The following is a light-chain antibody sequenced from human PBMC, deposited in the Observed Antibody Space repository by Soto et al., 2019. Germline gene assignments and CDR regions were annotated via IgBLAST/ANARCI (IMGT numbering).Light chain of an antibody. CDR1: QGISNN. V-gene: IGKV1-27*01. Sequence: DIQMTQSQSSLSASVGDIVTITFRASQGISNNLAWYQQKPGKVPKLLIYAASTLHSGVPSRFSGSESGTAFILTISSLQPEDCVTYYCQKYDTAPLTFGGGINVENK. J-gene: IGKJ4*01. CDR3: QKYDTAPLT. CDR2: AAS.